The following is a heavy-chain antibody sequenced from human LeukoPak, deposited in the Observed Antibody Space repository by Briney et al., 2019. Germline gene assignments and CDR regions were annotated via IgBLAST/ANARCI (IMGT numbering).Heavy chain of an antibody. CDR2: INPSGGST. Sequence: ASVKVSCKASGYTFTSYGISWVRQAPGQGLEWMGIINPSGGSTSYAQKFQGRVTMTRDTSTSTVYMELSSLRSEDTAVYYCARGSTIFGVVIIHNWFDPWGQGTLVTVSS. CDR3: ARGSTIFGVVIIHNWFDP. D-gene: IGHD3-3*01. V-gene: IGHV1-46*01. J-gene: IGHJ5*02. CDR1: GYTFTSYG.